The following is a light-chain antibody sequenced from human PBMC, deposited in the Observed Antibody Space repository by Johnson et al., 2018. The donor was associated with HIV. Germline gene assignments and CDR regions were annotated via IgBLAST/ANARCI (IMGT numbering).Light chain of an antibody. CDR3: GTWDSRLSVYV. CDR1: TSNIGNNY. CDR2: ESN. Sequence: QSVLTQPPSVSAAPGQKVTISCSGSTSNIGNNYVSWYQQLPGTAPKLLICESNKRPSGIPNRFSGSKSGTSATLGITGLQTGDEADYYCGTWDSRLSVYVVGTATKVTVL. V-gene: IGLV1-51*02. J-gene: IGLJ1*01.